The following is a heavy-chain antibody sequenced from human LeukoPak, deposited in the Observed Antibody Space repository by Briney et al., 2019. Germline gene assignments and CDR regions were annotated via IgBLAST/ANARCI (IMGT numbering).Heavy chain of an antibody. D-gene: IGHD3-22*01. V-gene: IGHV4-39*01. J-gene: IGHJ4*02. CDR3: ARRDDSSGYHKIFDY. CDR1: GGSISSGPYY. CDR2: IYGENT. Sequence: PSETLSLTCTVSGGSISSGPYYWGWIRQPPGTGLEWIGNIYGENTYYNPSLKSRVTISIDTSKNQFYLKLSSLTAADTAVYYCARRDDSSGYHKIFDYWGPGTLVTVSS.